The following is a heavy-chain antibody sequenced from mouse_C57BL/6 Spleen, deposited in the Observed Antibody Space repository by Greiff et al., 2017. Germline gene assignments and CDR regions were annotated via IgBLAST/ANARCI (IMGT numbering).Heavy chain of an antibody. J-gene: IGHJ1*03. CDR3: VRSPYYYGKDWYFDV. CDR1: GYAFSSAW. V-gene: IGHV1-82*01. D-gene: IGHD1-1*01. Sequence: QVQLQQSGPELVKPGASVKISCKASGYAFSSAWMNWVKQRPGTGLERIGRIYPGDGDTNYNGKFKGKATLTADKSSSTAYMQLSSLTSEDSAVYFCVRSPYYYGKDWYFDVWGTGTTVTVSS. CDR2: IYPGDGDT.